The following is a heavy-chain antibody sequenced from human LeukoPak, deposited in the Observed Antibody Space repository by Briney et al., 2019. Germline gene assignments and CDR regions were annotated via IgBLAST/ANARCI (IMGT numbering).Heavy chain of an antibody. V-gene: IGHV3-23*01. J-gene: IGHJ4*02. Sequence: GGSLRLSCAASGFTFSSHGMNWVRQAPGKGLEWVSGISGSGDTTYYADSVKGRFTISRDNSKNTLYLQMNGLRAEDTAVYYCAKEHMTTVASFDYWGQGTLVTVSS. CDR1: GFTFSSHG. CDR3: AKEHMTTVASFDY. D-gene: IGHD4-11*01. CDR2: ISGSGDTT.